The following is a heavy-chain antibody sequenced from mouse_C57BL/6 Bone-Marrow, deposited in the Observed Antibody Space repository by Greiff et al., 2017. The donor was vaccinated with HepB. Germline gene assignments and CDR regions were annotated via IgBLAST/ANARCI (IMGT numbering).Heavy chain of an antibody. Sequence: QVQLQQPGAELVKPGASVKLSCKASGYTFTSYWMHWVKQRPGQGLEWIGMIHPNSGSTNYNEKFKSKATLTVDKSSRTAYTQLSSLTSEDSAVYYCARRGYYGPYFDYWGQGTTLTVSS. CDR3: ARRGYYGPYFDY. D-gene: IGHD1-2*01. J-gene: IGHJ2*01. CDR2: IHPNSGST. V-gene: IGHV1-64*01. CDR1: GYTFTSYW.